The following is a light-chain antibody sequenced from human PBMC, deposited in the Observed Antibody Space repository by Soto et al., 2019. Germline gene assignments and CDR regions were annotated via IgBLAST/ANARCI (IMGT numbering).Light chain of an antibody. V-gene: IGKV3-20*01. CDR2: GAS. Sequence: EMVLTQSPGTLSLSPGERATLSCRASQSVRYNYLAWYQQKPGQAPRLLIYGASTRATGIPARFSGSGSGTEFTLTISSLQPEDFATYYCQQSYSTPLTFGGGTKV. CDR3: QQSYSTPLT. CDR1: QSVRYNY. J-gene: IGKJ4*01.